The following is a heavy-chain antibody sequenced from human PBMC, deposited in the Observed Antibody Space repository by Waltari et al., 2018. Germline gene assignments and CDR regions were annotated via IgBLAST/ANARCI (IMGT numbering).Heavy chain of an antibody. V-gene: IGHV3-53*02. CDR1: GFTGSSHY. CDR3: ARMYSSGPYYYYYMDV. D-gene: IGHD6-19*01. Sequence: EVQLVETGGGLIQPGGSLRLSCAASGFTGSSHYMSWVRQAPGKGLEWVSVIYSGGSTYYADSVKGRFTISRDNSKNTLYLQMNSLRAEDTAVYYCARMYSSGPYYYYYMDVWGKGTTVTVSS. CDR2: IYSGGST. J-gene: IGHJ6*03.